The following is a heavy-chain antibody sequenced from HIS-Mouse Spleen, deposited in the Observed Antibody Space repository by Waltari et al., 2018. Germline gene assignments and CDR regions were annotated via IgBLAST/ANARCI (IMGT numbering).Heavy chain of an antibody. V-gene: IGHV1-2*02. J-gene: IGHJ3*02. CDR3: ARQRTRDYVAFDI. Sequence: QVQLVQSGAEVKKPGASVKVSCKASGYTFAGYYMHWVRQAPGQGLEWMGWINPNRGDTNHGKKVQGRVTMTRDTSIRPAYMELSRLRSDDTAVYYCARQRTRDYVAFDIWGQGTMVTVSS. CDR1: GYTFAGYY. D-gene: IGHD4-17*01. CDR2: INPNRGDT.